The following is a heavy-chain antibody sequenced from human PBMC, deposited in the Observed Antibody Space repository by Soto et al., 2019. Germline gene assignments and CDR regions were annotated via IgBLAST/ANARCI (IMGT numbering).Heavy chain of an antibody. V-gene: IGHV3-74*01. CDR2: INRDGSST. J-gene: IGHJ4*02. D-gene: IGHD3-22*01. CDR3: ARGYYDTSYYLLGY. Sequence: ETLSLTCTVSGDSFSSSYWMHWVRQAPGKGLVWVSHINRDGSSTSHADSVKGRFTISRDNAKNTLYLQMNSLRAEDTAVYYCARGYYDTSYYLLGYWGQGTLVTVSS. CDR1: GDSFSSSYW.